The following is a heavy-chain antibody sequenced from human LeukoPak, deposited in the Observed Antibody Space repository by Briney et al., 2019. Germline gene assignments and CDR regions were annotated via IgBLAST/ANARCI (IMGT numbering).Heavy chain of an antibody. V-gene: IGHV1-69*05. J-gene: IGHJ6*03. CDR1: GYTFTGYY. Sequence: EASVKVSCKASGYTFTGYYIHWVRQAPGQGLEWMGGIIPIFGTANYAQKFQGRVTITTDESTSTAYMELSSLRSEDTAVYYCARGRRSGYSSSWYDYYYYYMDVWGKGTTVTVSS. CDR2: IIPIFGTA. D-gene: IGHD6-13*01. CDR3: ARGRRSGYSSSWYDYYYYYMDV.